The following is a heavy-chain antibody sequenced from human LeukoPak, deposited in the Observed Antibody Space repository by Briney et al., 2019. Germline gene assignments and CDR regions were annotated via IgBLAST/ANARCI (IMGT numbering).Heavy chain of an antibody. Sequence: PSETLSLTCTVSSGSISTSNYYWGWVRQPPGKALEWIGNIFYSGSTYYSPSLKSRVTISLDTSRNQFSLKLNSVTAADTAVYYCARLGAVLTSVNWFDPWGQGTLVTVSS. CDR1: SGSISTSNYY. CDR2: IFYSGST. D-gene: IGHD3-3*02. V-gene: IGHV4-39*07. CDR3: ARLGAVLTSVNWFDP. J-gene: IGHJ5*02.